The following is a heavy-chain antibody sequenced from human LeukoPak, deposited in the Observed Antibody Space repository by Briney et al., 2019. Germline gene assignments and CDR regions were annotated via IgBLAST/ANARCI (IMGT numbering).Heavy chain of an antibody. V-gene: IGHV3-72*01. J-gene: IGHJ5*02. Sequence: GGSPRLSCAASRLTFSDHYMEWVRQAPRKRLEWVGRIRNKANSYTTEYAASVKGRLTISRDDSKNSLYLQMNSLRAEDTAVYYCARDSAHIVVVQVVIPPGLDNWFDPWGQGTLVTVSS. CDR3: ARDSAHIVVVQVVIPPGLDNWFDP. D-gene: IGHD2-2*01. CDR1: RLTFSDHY. CDR2: IRNKANSYTT.